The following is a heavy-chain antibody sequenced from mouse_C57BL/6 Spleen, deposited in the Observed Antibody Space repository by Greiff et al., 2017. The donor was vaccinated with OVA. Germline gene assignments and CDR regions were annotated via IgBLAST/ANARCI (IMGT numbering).Heavy chain of an antibody. CDR1: GYTFTSYW. CDR2: IHPNSGST. V-gene: IGHV1-64*01. J-gene: IGHJ4*01. CDR3: ARGGDGYYERDYAMDY. D-gene: IGHD2-3*01. Sequence: QVQLQQPGAELVKPGASVKLSCKASGYTFTSYWMHWVKQRPGQGLEWIGMIHPNSGSTNYNEKFKSKATLTVDKSSSTAYMQLSSLTSEDSAVYYCARGGDGYYERDYAMDYWGQGTSVTVSS.